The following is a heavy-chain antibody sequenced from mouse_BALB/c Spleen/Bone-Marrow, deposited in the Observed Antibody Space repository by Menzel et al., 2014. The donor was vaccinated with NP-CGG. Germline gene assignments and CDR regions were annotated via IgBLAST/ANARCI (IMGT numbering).Heavy chain of an antibody. Sequence: QVQLQQSGAELVKPGASVKLSCKASGYTFTSYWMHWVKQRPGQGLEWIGEIDPSDSYTNYSQKFKGKATLTVDKSSSTAYMQLSSLTSEDSAVYYCARSRGYYDYWYFDVWGAGTTVTVSS. J-gene: IGHJ1*01. V-gene: IGHV1-69*02. CDR2: IDPSDSYT. D-gene: IGHD2-4*01. CDR3: ARSRGYYDYWYFDV. CDR1: GYTFTSYW.